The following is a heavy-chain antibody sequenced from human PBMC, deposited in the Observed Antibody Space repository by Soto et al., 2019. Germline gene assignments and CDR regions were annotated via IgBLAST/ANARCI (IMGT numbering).Heavy chain of an antibody. CDR1: GFTFSSNG. CDR3: TTYDYIWGNHRYRWAY. CDR2: IWYDGSNK. D-gene: IGHD3-16*02. J-gene: IGHJ4*02. Sequence: GGSLRLPCAASGFTFSSNGMHWVRQAPGKGLEWVAVIWYDGSNKYYADSVEGRFTISRDDSSNTLDLQMNSLKTEDTAVYYCTTYDYIWGNHRYRWAYWGQGALVTVSS. V-gene: IGHV3-33*01.